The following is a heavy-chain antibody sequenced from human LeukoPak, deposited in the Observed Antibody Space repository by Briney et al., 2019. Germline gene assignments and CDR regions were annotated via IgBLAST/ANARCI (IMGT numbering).Heavy chain of an antibody. CDR3: ARVSPARSIASDY. CDR1: GGSISSGGYY. V-gene: IGHV4-31*03. D-gene: IGHD3-22*01. CDR2: IYYSGST. Sequence: SRTLSLTCTVSGGSISSGGYYWICIRQHPGKALEWIMYIYYSGSTYYNPSLKSRVTISVDTSKNQFSLKLSSVTAADTAVYYCARVSPARSIASDYWGQGTLVTVSS. J-gene: IGHJ4*02.